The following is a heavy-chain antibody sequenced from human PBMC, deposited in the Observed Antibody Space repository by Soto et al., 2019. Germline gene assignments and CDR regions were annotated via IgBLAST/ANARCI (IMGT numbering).Heavy chain of an antibody. D-gene: IGHD3-10*01. CDR1: GYALTNYA. J-gene: IGHJ4*02. CDR2: ISGHNGNT. V-gene: IGHV1-3*01. CDR3: ARDMWSFGSGSYSVDY. Sequence: GASVKVSCKASGYALTNYAMHWVRQAPGQRLEWMGWISGHNGNTKYPQKFQGRVTMTTDTSTRAAYMELRGLRPDDTAVYYCARDMWSFGSGSYSVDYWGQGTPVTVSS.